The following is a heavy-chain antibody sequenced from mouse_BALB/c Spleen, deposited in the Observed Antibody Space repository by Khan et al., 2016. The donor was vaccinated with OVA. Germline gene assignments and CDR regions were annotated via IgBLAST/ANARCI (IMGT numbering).Heavy chain of an antibody. V-gene: IGHV5-17*02. Sequence: EVELVESGGGLVQPGGSRKLSCAASGFTFSTFGMHWVRQAPEKGLEWVAYISSGSRTIFYADTVKGRFTISRDNAKNTLFLQMTSLRSEDTAMYYCARSTTVVARAMDYWGQGTSVTVSS. CDR3: ARSTTVVARAMDY. CDR1: GFTFSTFG. D-gene: IGHD1-1*01. CDR2: ISSGSRTI. J-gene: IGHJ4*01.